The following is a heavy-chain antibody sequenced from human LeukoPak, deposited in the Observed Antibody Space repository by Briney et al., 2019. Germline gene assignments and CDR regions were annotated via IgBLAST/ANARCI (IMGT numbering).Heavy chain of an antibody. D-gene: IGHD5-18*01. CDR3: ARAPNTAIFYFDY. V-gene: IGHV4-31*03. J-gene: IGHJ4*02. Sequence: SQTLSLTCTVSGGSISSGGYYWSWIRQHPGKGLEWIGYIYYSGSTYYNPSLKSRVTMSVDTSKNQFSLKLSSVTAADTAVYYCARAPNTAIFYFDYWGQGTLVTVSS. CDR2: IYYSGST. CDR1: GGSISSGGYY.